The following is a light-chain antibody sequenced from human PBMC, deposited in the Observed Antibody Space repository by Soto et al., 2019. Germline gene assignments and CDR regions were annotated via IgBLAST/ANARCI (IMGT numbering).Light chain of an antibody. V-gene: IGKV1-39*01. J-gene: IGKJ2*01. Sequence: DIQMTQSPSSLSASVGDRVTITCRASKSISSYLNWYQQKPGKAPKLLIYAASSLQSGVPSRFSGSGSGPDFTLTISSLQPEDFATYYCQQSYSTPYTFGQGTKLEIK. CDR1: KSISSY. CDR2: AAS. CDR3: QQSYSTPYT.